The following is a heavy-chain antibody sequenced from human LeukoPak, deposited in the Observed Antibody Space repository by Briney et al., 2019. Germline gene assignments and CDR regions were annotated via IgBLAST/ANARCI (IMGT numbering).Heavy chain of an antibody. Sequence: GGSLRLSCAASGFTFSSYGMSWVRPAPGKGLEGGLHISVRGDTHFADSVKGRITISRDNSKNTLYLQMNSLRAEDTAVYYCAKDLHDSWAVGFWGPGTLVTVSS. CDR3: AKDLHDSWAVGF. J-gene: IGHJ4*02. CDR1: GFTFSSYG. CDR2: ISVRGDT. D-gene: IGHD3-3*01. V-gene: IGHV3-23*01.